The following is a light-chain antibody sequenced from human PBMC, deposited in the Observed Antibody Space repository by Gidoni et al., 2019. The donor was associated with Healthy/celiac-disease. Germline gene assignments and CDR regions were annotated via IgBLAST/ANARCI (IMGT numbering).Light chain of an antibody. CDR1: SSDVGSYNL. CDR3: CSYAGSSTFV. V-gene: IGLV2-23*02. J-gene: IGLJ1*01. CDR2: EVS. Sequence: HSALTRPASVSGSPGQSITSSCTGTSSDVGSYNLAAWYLQHPGKAPKLIIYEVSKRPSGVSNRFSGSMSGNTASLTISGLQAEDEADYYCCSYAGSSTFVFGTGTKVTVL.